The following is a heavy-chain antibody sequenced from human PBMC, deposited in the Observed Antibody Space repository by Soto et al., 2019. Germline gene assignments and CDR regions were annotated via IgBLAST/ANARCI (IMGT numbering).Heavy chain of an antibody. CDR1: GYTPTELS. V-gene: IGHV1-24*01. CDR2: FDPEDGET. J-gene: IGHJ4*02. Sequence: ASVKVSCKVSGYTPTELSMHWVRQAPGKGLEWMGGFDPEDGETIYAQKFQGRVTMTEDTSTDTAYMELSSLRSEDTAVYYCATDRVTMVRGVNKNRKFDYWGQGTLVTVSS. CDR3: ATDRVTMVRGVNKNRKFDY. D-gene: IGHD3-10*01.